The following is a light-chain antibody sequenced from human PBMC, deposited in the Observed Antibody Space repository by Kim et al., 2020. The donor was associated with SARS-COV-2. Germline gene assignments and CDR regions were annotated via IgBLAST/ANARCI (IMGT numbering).Light chain of an antibody. CDR3: HQYNDWPPGDT. J-gene: IGKJ2*01. CDR2: GAS. CDR1: QSVSNN. V-gene: IGKV3-15*01. Sequence: SPGERATLPCRASQSVSNNLAWYQHKPGQPPRLLIYGASTRATGVPARFSGSESGTDFTLTVSSLQSEDFAVYYCHQYNDWPPGDTFGQGTKLEI.